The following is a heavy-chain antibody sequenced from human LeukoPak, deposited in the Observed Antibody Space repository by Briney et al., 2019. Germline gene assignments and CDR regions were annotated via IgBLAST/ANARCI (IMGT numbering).Heavy chain of an antibody. CDR1: GNSFTSYW. J-gene: IGHJ4*02. Sequence: GESLKISCKGSGNSFTSYWIGWVGKMPGKGLEWMGIIYPGDSDTRYSPSFQGQVTISADKSISTAYLQWSSLKASDTAMYYCARGGKGILAAAGTVTGYWGQGTLVTVSS. CDR3: ARGGKGILAAAGTVTGY. V-gene: IGHV5-51*01. D-gene: IGHD6-13*01. CDR2: IYPGDSDT.